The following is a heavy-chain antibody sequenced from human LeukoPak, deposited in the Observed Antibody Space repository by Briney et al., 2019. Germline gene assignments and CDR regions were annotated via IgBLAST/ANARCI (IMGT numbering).Heavy chain of an antibody. D-gene: IGHD2-15*01. CDR2: IKSKTDGGTT. CDR1: GFTFSNAW. Sequence: GGSLRLSCAASGFTFSNAWMSWVRQAPGKGLEWVGRIKSKTDGGTTDHAAPVKGRFTISRDDSKNTLYLQMNSLKTEDTAVYYCTTDTLVGYCSGGSCYYDYWGQGTLVTVSS. CDR3: TTDTLVGYCSGGSCYYDY. V-gene: IGHV3-15*01. J-gene: IGHJ4*02.